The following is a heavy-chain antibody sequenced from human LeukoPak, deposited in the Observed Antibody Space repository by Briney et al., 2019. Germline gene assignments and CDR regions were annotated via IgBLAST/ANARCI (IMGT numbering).Heavy chain of an antibody. CDR1: GFTFSNYA. Sequence: GGSLRLSCSASGFTFSNYAMHWVRQAPGKGLEYVSGISSNGGRTYYADSVKGRFTISRDNSKNTMYVQMSTLRVEDTAVYYCVKDPHSSGRYYFDYWGQGTLVTVSS. CDR3: VKDPHSSGRYYFDY. CDR2: ISSNGGRT. V-gene: IGHV3-64*05. J-gene: IGHJ4*02. D-gene: IGHD6-19*01.